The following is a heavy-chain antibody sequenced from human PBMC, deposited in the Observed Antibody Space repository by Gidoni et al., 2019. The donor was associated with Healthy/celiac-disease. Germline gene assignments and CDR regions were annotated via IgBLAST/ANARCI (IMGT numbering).Heavy chain of an antibody. CDR1: GASSRSGEYA. Sequence: QVQLQESGPGLVKPSQTLSLTCTVSGASSRSGEYAWGWISQPPGKGLKWRGYIYYSGSTYYNPSLKSRVTLSVDTSTNQFSLKLSSVPAADTAVYSCASVTRYCSSTSCYAGGGFDYWGQGTLVTVSS. V-gene: IGHV4-30-4*01. J-gene: IGHJ4*02. CDR2: IYYSGST. CDR3: ASVTRYCSSTSCYAGGGFDY. D-gene: IGHD2-2*01.